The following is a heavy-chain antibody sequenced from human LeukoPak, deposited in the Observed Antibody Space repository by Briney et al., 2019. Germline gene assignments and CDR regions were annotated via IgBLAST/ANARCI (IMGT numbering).Heavy chain of an antibody. CDR2: IRYDGSNK. J-gene: IGHJ4*02. CDR1: GFTFSSYG. CDR3: AKARELVPAASGKYYFDY. V-gene: IGHV3-30*02. Sequence: GGSLRLSCAASGFTFSSYGMHWVRQAPGKGLEWVAFIRYDGSNKYYADSVKGRFTISRDNTKNTLYLQMNSLRAEDTAVYYCAKARELVPAASGKYYFDYWGQGTLVTVSS. D-gene: IGHD2-2*01.